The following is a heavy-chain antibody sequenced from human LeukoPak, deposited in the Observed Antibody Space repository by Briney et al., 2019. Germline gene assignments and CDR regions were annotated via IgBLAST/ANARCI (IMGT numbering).Heavy chain of an antibody. CDR2: INPSGGST. J-gene: IGHJ4*02. Sequence: ASVKVSCKVSGYTLTELSMHWVRQAPGEGLEWMGMINPSGGSTSYAPKFQGRVTMTRDTSTSTVYMELSSLRSEDTAVYYCARSHSGYDLWGQGTLVTVSS. V-gene: IGHV1-46*01. CDR1: GYTLTELS. CDR3: ARSHSGYDL. D-gene: IGHD5-12*01.